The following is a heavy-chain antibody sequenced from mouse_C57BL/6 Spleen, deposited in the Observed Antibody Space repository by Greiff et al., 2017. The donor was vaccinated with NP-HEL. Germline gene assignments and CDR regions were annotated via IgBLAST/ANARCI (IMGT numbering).Heavy chain of an antibody. V-gene: IGHV1-69*01. Sequence: VQLQQSGAELVMPGASVKLSCKASGYTFTSYWMHWVKQRPGQGLEWIGEIDPSDSYTNYNQKFKGKSTLTVDKSSSTAYMQLSSLTSEDSAVYYCARGGGSSPWYFDVWGTGTTVTVSS. D-gene: IGHD1-1*01. CDR1: GYTFTSYW. CDR2: IDPSDSYT. J-gene: IGHJ1*03. CDR3: ARGGGSSPWYFDV.